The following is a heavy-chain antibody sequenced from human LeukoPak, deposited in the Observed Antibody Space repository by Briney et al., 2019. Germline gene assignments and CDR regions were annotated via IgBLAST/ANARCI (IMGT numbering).Heavy chain of an antibody. J-gene: IGHJ5*02. D-gene: IGHD1-26*01. V-gene: IGHV3-21*01. CDR3: AREMRGRYRGPGFDP. CDR1: GFTFSSYS. CDR2: ISSSSSYI. Sequence: PGGSLRLSCAASGFTFSSYSMNWVRQAPGKGLEWVSSISSSSSYIYYADSVKGGFTISRDNAKNSLYLQMNSLRAEDTAVYYCAREMRGRYRGPGFDPWGQGTLVTVSS.